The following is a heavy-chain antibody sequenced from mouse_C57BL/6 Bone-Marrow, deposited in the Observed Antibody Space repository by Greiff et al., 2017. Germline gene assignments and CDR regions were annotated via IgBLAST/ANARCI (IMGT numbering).Heavy chain of an antibody. J-gene: IGHJ4*01. CDR2: ILPGSGST. V-gene: IGHV1-9*01. CDR3: ARSVYYYGSSWRGIYAMDY. CDR1: GYTFTGYW. D-gene: IGHD1-1*01. Sequence: QVQLQQSGAELMKPGASVKLSCKATGYTFTGYWIEWVKQRPGHGLEWIGEILPGSGSTNYNEKFKGKATFTADTSSNTAYMQLSSLTTEDSAIYYCARSVYYYGSSWRGIYAMDYWGQGTSVTVSS.